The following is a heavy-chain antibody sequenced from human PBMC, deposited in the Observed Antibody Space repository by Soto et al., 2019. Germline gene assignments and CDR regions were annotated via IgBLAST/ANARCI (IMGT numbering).Heavy chain of an antibody. CDR1: GFTVSSNY. Sequence: GGSLRLSCAASGFTVSSNYMSWVRQAPGKRLEWVSVIYSGGSTYYADSVKGRFTISRDNSKNTLYLQMNSLRAEDTAVYYCARDRRYYDSSGFFPPPFDYWGQGTLVTVSS. CDR3: ARDRRYYDSSGFFPPPFDY. D-gene: IGHD3-22*01. V-gene: IGHV3-66*01. CDR2: IYSGGST. J-gene: IGHJ4*02.